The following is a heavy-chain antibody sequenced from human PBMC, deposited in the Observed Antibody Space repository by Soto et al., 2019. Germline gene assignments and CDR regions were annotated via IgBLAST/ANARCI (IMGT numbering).Heavy chain of an antibody. CDR2: IYYSGST. J-gene: IGHJ4*02. CDR3: ARYGRGSYGDYYFDY. Sequence: PSETLSLTCTVSGGSISSYYWSWIRQPPGKGLEWIGYIYYSGSTNYNPSLKSRVTISVDTSKNQFSLKLSSVTAADTAMYYCARYGRGSYGDYYFDYWGQGTLVTVSS. V-gene: IGHV4-59*01. CDR1: GGSISSYY. D-gene: IGHD4-17*01.